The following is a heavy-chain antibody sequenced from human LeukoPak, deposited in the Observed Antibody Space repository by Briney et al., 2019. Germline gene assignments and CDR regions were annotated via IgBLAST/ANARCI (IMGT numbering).Heavy chain of an antibody. Sequence: PGGSLRLSCAASGFTFSSYAMSWVRQAPGKGLEWVSAISGSGGSTYYADSVKGRFTISRDNAKNSLYLQMDSLRAEDTALYYCAKDVVAVTGREGHFDYWGQGILVTVSS. CDR1: GFTFSSYA. CDR2: ISGSGGST. D-gene: IGHD6-19*01. J-gene: IGHJ4*02. CDR3: AKDVVAVTGREGHFDY. V-gene: IGHV3-23*01.